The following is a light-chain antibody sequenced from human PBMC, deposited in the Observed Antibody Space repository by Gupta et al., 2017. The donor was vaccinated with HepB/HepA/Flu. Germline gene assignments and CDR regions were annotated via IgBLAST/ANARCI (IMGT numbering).Light chain of an antibody. J-gene: IGLJ2*01. CDR3: LLSYSGIRI. V-gene: IGLV7-46*01. Sequence: QAVVTQEPSLTVSPGGTVIFTCASNTGPVTSTHYPNWFQHKPGQAPTTLVYDTNNKQSWAFARFSGSLLGGKAALTLSGAQPEDEADYYCLLSYSGIRIFGGGTKLTVL. CDR1: TGPVTSTHY. CDR2: DTN.